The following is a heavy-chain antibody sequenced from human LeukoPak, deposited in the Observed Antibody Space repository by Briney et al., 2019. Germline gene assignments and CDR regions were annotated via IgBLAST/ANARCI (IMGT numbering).Heavy chain of an antibody. CDR1: GGSISSSSYY. CDR3: ARGNY. Sequence: SETLSLTCTVSGGSISSSSYYWGWIRQPPGKGLEWIGSIYYSGSTYFNPSLESRVTISVDTSKNQFSLKLSSVTAADTAVYYCARGNYWGQGTLVTVSS. V-gene: IGHV4-39*07. J-gene: IGHJ4*02. CDR2: IYYSGST.